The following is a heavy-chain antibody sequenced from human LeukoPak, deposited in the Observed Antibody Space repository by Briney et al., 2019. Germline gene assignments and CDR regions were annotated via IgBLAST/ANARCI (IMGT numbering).Heavy chain of an antibody. V-gene: IGHV3-23*01. CDR2: ITGSGGST. J-gene: IGHJ4*02. CDR3: AKVLVVVAASCFDY. CDR1: GFTFSSYV. D-gene: IGHD2-15*01. Sequence: GGSLRLSCAASGFTFSSYVMSWVRQAPGKGLEWVSAITGSGGSTYYADSVKGRFTISRDNSTITLYLQMNSLRAEDTAVYYCAKVLVVVAASCFDYWGQGTLVTVSS.